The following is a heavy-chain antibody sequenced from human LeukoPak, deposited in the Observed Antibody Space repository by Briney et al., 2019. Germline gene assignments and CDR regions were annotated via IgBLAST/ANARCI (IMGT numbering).Heavy chain of an antibody. V-gene: IGHV4-59*02. CDR1: GGSVSSYY. D-gene: IGHD3-22*01. Sequence: SETLSLTCTVSGGSVSSYYWSWIRQPPGKGLEWIGYIYYSGSTNYNPSLKSRVTISVDTSKNQFSLKLSSVTAADTAVYYCARNARYYYDSSGYSPFDYWGQGTLVTVSS. CDR3: ARNARYYYDSSGYSPFDY. CDR2: IYYSGST. J-gene: IGHJ4*02.